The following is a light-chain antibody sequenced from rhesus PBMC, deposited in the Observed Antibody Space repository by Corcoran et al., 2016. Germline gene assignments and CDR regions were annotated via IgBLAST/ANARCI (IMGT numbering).Light chain of an antibody. CDR3: SSYCSGSSDI. V-gene: IGLV2-32*02. Sequence: QAALTQHRSVSGSPGQSVTISCPGTSSDIGGYNYVTWDQQHPGTAPKLMIYEVSKRPSGASDRFSGSKSGNTASLTSSGLQAEEDADYYCSSYCSGSSDIFGAGTRPTVL. CDR1: SSDIGGYNY. CDR2: EVS. J-gene: IGLJ1*01.